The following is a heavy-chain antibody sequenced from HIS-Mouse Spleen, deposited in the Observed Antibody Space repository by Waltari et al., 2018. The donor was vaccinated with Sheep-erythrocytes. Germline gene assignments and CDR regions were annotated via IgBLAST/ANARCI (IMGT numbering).Heavy chain of an antibody. CDR1: GFTFSSYS. CDR2: ISSSSSYI. J-gene: IGHJ4*02. CDR3: ARVASGATFDY. Sequence: EVQLVESGGGLVKPGGSLRLSCSASGFTFSSYSMNWVRQAPGKGLEWVSSISSSSSYIYYADSVKGRFTISRDNAKNSLYLQMNSLRAEDTAVYYCARVASGATFDYWGQGMLVTVSS. D-gene: IGHD1-26*01. V-gene: IGHV3-21*01.